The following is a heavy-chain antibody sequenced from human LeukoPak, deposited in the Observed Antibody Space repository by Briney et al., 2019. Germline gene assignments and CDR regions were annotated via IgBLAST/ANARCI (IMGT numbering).Heavy chain of an antibody. CDR2: IYYSGST. D-gene: IGHD3-10*01. J-gene: IGHJ4*02. CDR3: ARDYYGSGSYFDY. CDR1: GGSISSGGYY. Sequence: SETLSLTCTVSGGSISSGGYYWSWIRQHPGKGLEWIGYIYYSGSTYYNPSLKSRVTISVDTSKNQFSLKLSSVTAADTAVYYCARDYYGSGSYFDYWGLGTLVTVSS. V-gene: IGHV4-31*03.